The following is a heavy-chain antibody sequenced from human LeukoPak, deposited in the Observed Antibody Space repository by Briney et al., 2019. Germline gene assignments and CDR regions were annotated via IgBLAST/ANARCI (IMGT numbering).Heavy chain of an antibody. Sequence: PGGSLRLSCAASGFTFSSYAMSWVRQAPGKGLEWVSAISGSGGSTYYADSVKGRFTISRDNSKNTLYLQMNSLRAEDTAMYYCAKDVQLSGYCSGGSCYFLDCWGQGTLVTVSS. J-gene: IGHJ4*02. CDR2: ISGSGGST. CDR3: AKDVQLSGYCSGGSCYFLDC. CDR1: GFTFSSYA. V-gene: IGHV3-23*01. D-gene: IGHD2-15*01.